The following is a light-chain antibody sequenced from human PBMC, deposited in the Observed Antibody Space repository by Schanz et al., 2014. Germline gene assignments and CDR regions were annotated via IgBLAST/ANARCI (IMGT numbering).Light chain of an antibody. CDR3: ISYTSSRTKGV. V-gene: IGLV2-14*01. CDR1: SNDVGGYNY. Sequence: QSALTQPASASGSPGQSITISCSGTSNDVGGYNYVSWYQQHPGKAPKLVIYDVSNRPSGVSNRFSGSKSGNTASLTISGLQPEDEADYYCISYTSSRTKGVFGGGTKLTVL. CDR2: DVS. J-gene: IGLJ3*02.